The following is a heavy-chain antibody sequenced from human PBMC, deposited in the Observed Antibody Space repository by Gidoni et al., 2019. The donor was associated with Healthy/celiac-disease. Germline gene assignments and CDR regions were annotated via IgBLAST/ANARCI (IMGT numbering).Heavy chain of an antibody. CDR3: ARLYYYDSSGYITEAPFDY. CDR1: GYTFTSYY. D-gene: IGHD3-22*01. V-gene: IGHV1-46*01. Sequence: QVQLVQSGAEVKKPGASVKVSCKASGYTFTSYYMHWVRQAPGQGLEWMGIINPSGGSTSYAQKFQGRVTMTRDTSTSTVYMELSSLRSEDTAVYYCARLYYYDSSGYITEAPFDYWGQGTLVTVSS. J-gene: IGHJ4*02. CDR2: INPSGGST.